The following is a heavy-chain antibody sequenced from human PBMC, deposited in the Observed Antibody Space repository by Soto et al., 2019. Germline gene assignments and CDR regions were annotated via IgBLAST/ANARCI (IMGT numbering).Heavy chain of an antibody. J-gene: IGHJ5*02. CDR1: GFSFSTYA. CDR3: AKGSSTPPNWFGP. Sequence: EVQLLESGGGLVQPGGCLRLSCTASGFSFSTYAMSWVRQAPGKGLEWVSALSGSGASTYYADSVKGRFTISKDNSNNTVYLQMTSLRADGTAVYFCAKGSSTPPNWFGPWGQGTLVTLSS. CDR2: LSGSGAST. V-gene: IGHV3-23*01.